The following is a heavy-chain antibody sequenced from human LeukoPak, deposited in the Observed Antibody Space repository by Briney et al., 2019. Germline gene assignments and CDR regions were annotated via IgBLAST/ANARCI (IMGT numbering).Heavy chain of an antibody. V-gene: IGHV3-23*01. CDR3: ARVRDPYYYGMDV. CDR1: GFTFSSYA. J-gene: IGHJ6*02. Sequence: PGGSLRLSCAASGFTFSSYAMSWVRQAPGKGLEWVSTISGTGGSTYYADSVKGRFTISRDNSKNTLYLQMNSLRAEDTAVYYCARVRDPYYYGMDVWGQGTTVTVSS. CDR2: ISGTGGST.